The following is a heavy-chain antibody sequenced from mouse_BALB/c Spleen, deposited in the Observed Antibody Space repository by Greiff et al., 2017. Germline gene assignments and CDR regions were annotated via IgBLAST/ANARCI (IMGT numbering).Heavy chain of an antibody. CDR3: ARRGGNSWFAY. CDR1: GYSITSDYA. D-gene: IGHD2-1*01. CDR2: ISYSGST. V-gene: IGHV3-2*02. J-gene: IGHJ3*01. Sequence: EVQLQQSGPGLVKPSQSLSLTCTVTGYSITSDYAWNWIRQFPGNKLEWMGYISYSGSTSYNPSLKSRISITRDTSKNQFFLQLNSVTTEDTATYYCARRGGNSWFAYWGQGTLVTVSA.